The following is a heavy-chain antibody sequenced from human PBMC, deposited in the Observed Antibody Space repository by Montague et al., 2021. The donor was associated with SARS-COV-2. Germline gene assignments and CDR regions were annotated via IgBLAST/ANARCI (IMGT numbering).Heavy chain of an antibody. CDR2: INHSGST. CDR3: ARGPRITMIVVVITDIWFDP. D-gene: IGHD3-22*01. V-gene: IGHV4-34*01. Sequence: SETLSLTCAVYGGSVSDYYWSWIRQPPGKGLEWIGEINHSGSTXXXQSXXXQVTTSVDTYKNQFSLKLTSVTAADTAVYYCARGPRITMIVVVITDIWFDPWGQGTLVTVSS. J-gene: IGHJ5*02. CDR1: GGSVSDYY.